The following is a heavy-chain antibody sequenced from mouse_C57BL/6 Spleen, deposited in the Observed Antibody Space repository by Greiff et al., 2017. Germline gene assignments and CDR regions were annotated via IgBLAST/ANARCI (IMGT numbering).Heavy chain of an antibody. CDR2: IYPGDGDT. J-gene: IGHJ3*01. D-gene: IGHD1-1*01. V-gene: IGHV1-80*01. CDR3: AREGYGSSPAWFAY. CDR1: GYAFSSYW. Sequence: VQLQQSGAELVKPGASVKISCKASGYAFSSYWMNWVKQRPGKGLEWIGQIYPGDGDTNYNGKFKGKATLTADKSSSTAYMQLSSLTSEDSAVYFCAREGYGSSPAWFAYWGQGTLVTVSA.